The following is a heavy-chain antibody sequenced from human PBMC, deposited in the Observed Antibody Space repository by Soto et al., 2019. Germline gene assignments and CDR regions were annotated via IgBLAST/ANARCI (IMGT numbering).Heavy chain of an antibody. CDR3: AREGDSSGFNWFDP. CDR1: GGSISSGGYY. D-gene: IGHD3-22*01. CDR2: IYYSGST. J-gene: IGHJ5*02. Sequence: SETLSLTCTVSGGSISSGGYYWSWIHQHPGKGLEWIGYIYYSGSTYYNPSLKSRVTISVDTSKNQFSLKLSSVTAADTAVYYCAREGDSSGFNWFDPWGQGTLVTVSS. V-gene: IGHV4-31*03.